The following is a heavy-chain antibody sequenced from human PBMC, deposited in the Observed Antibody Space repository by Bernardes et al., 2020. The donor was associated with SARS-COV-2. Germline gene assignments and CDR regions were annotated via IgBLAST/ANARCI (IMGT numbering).Heavy chain of an antibody. Sequence: GGSLRLFCVGSGFRLSQDWMGWVRKVPGKGLGWVANINKDGSENYYEDSVKGRFTISRDNAKNSLFLQMHSLRAEDTAVYYCARYLSHYGLDVWGQGTTVTVSS. CDR3: ARYLSHYGLDV. V-gene: IGHV3-7*03. J-gene: IGHJ6*02. CDR1: GFRLSQDW. CDR2: INKDGSEN.